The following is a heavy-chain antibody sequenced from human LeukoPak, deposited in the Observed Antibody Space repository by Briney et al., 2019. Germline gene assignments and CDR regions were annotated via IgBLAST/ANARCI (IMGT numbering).Heavy chain of an antibody. Sequence: GGSLRLSCAASGFTFSSYSMNWVRQAPGKGLEWVSSISSSSSYIYYADSVKGRFTISRDNSKNTLYLQMNSLRAEDTAVYYCAKDFRDILTGLVYDAFDIWGQGTMVTVSS. D-gene: IGHD3-9*01. V-gene: IGHV3-21*04. CDR2: ISSSSSYI. CDR3: AKDFRDILTGLVYDAFDI. J-gene: IGHJ3*02. CDR1: GFTFSSYS.